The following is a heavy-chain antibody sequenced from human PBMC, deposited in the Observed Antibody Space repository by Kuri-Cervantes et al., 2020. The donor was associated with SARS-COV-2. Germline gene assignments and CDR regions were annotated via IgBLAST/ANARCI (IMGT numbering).Heavy chain of an antibody. CDR1: GGSLSGYY. V-gene: IGHV4-34*01. CDR2: INHSGST. J-gene: IGHJ4*02. Sequence: SETLSLTCAVYGGSLSGYYGSWVRQPPGKGLEWIGEINHSGSTNYNPSLKSRVTISVEKSKNHFSLNLSSVTAADTAVYYCARDPHYYGSGLSLGYWGQGTLVTVSS. D-gene: IGHD3-10*01. CDR3: ARDPHYYGSGLSLGY.